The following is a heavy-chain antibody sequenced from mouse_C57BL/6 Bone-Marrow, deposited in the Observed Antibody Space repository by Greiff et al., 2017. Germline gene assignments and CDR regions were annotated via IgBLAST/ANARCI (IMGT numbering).Heavy chain of an antibody. CDR1: GYY. D-gene: IGHD3-2*02. CDR2: IGPGSGST. J-gene: IGHJ3*01. Sequence: QVQLQQSGAELVKPGASVKISCKASGYYINWVKQRPGQGLEWIGKIGPGSGSTYYNEKFKGKATLTADKSSSTAYMQLSSLTSEDSAVYFCARSRQLRLRYAYWGQGTLVTVSA. V-gene: IGHV1-77*01. CDR3: ARSRQLRLRYAY.